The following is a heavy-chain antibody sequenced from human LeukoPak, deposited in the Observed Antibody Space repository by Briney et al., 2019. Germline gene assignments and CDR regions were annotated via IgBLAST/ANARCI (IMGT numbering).Heavy chain of an antibody. D-gene: IGHD1-26*01. V-gene: IGHV1-2*06. J-gene: IGHJ4*02. CDR3: ARAKGSGSYYVIDY. Sequence: GASVKVSCKASGYTFTSYDINWVRQAPGQGLEWMGRIYPNSGGTNYAQKFQGRVTMTRDTSISTAYMELNRLTSDDTAVYYCARAKGSGSYYVIDYWGQGTLVTVSS. CDR2: IYPNSGGT. CDR1: GYTFTSYD.